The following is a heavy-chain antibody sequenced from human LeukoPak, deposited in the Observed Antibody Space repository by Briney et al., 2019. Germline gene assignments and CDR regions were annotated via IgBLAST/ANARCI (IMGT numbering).Heavy chain of an antibody. J-gene: IGHJ5*02. D-gene: IGHD3-10*01. Sequence: SETLSLTCTVSGGSISSGSYYWNWLRQPAGKGLEWLGRIYTSGSTNYNPSPKSRVTISVETSKNQFSLKLKSVTAADTAVYYCARGGYYGSGNDFRFDPWGQGTLVTVSS. CDR1: GGSISSGSYY. CDR2: IYTSGST. CDR3: ARGGYYGSGNDFRFDP. V-gene: IGHV4-61*02.